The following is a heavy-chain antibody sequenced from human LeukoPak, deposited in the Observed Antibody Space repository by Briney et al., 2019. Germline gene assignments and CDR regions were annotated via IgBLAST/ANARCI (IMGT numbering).Heavy chain of an antibody. D-gene: IGHD5-24*01. CDR1: GGSISSSSYY. Sequence: PSETLSLTCTVSGGSISSSSYYWSWIRQPPGKGLEWIGYIYYSGSTNYNPSLKSRVTISVDTSKNQFSLKLSSVTAADTAVYYCATHEMATDSFDYWGQGTLVTVSS. CDR2: IYYSGST. CDR3: ATHEMATDSFDY. V-gene: IGHV4-61*01. J-gene: IGHJ4*02.